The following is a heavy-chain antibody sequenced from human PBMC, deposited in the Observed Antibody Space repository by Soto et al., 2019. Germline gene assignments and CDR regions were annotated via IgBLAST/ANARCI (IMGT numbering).Heavy chain of an antibody. CDR2: MSRTGDNT. CDR3: AKDKSNSNPLYYFDF. D-gene: IGHD3-22*01. Sequence: EVQLLESGGGLVQPGESLRLSCAASGVTFSIYAMTWVRQSPGKGLEWVSSMSRTGDNTYYADSVKGRFTISRDNSKNTLYLQMNSLRAEDTAIYYCAKDKSNSNPLYYFDFWGPGTLVTVSS. J-gene: IGHJ4*02. CDR1: GVTFSIYA. V-gene: IGHV3-23*01.